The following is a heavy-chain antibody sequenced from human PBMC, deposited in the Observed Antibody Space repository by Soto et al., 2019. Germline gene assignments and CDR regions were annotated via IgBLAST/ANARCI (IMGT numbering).Heavy chain of an antibody. D-gene: IGHD3-9*01. V-gene: IGHV3-23*01. CDR2: IRGRGATT. CDR3: AKDVNYDVLAGYYYY. CDR1: DFTLSSYG. Sequence: PGGSLRLSCAASDFTLSSYGMTWVRQPPGKGLEWVSTIRGRGATTYYADSVKGRFTISRDDSKNTLYLQMNSLRVDDTVVYFCAKDVNYDVLAGYYYYWGQGTRVTVSS. J-gene: IGHJ4*02.